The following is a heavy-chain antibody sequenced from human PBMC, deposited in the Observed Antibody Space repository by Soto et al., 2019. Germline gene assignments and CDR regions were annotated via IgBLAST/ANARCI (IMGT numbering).Heavy chain of an antibody. CDR3: ARDRGNGYYGHGSWGLDV. J-gene: IGHJ6*02. CDR1: GFTLGTNR. V-gene: IGHV3-7*05. CDR2: IKQDGSEE. Sequence: EVQLVASGGGLVQPGESLRLSCVASGFTLGTNRMSWARQAPGKGLEWLASIKQDGSEEFSVDSVKGRFTTSRDNAKNALVQQLKSLRGDDTGEYYCARDRGNGYYGHGSWGLDVWGQGTMVTVSS. D-gene: IGHD1-26*01.